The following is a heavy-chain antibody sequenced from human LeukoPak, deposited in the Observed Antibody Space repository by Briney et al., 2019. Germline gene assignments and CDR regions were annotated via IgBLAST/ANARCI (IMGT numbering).Heavy chain of an antibody. Sequence: ASVKVSCKASKYTFNLYGQKWVRQAPGQGLEWMGWINTNTGNPTYGQGFTGRFVFSLDTSVSTAYLQIRSLKAEDTAAYYCARDRRPSSDYYLDAFDIWGQGTMVTVSS. V-gene: IGHV7-4-1*01. J-gene: IGHJ3*02. D-gene: IGHD3-22*01. CDR2: INTNTGNP. CDR1: KYTFNLYG. CDR3: ARDRRPSSDYYLDAFDI.